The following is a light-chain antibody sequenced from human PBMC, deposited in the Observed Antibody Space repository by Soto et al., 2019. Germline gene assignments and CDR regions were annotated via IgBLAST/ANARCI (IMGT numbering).Light chain of an antibody. CDR1: SSDVGGYNY. V-gene: IGLV2-14*01. Sequence: QSVLTQPASVSGSHGQSITISCTGTSSDVGGYNYVSWYQQHPGKAPKLMIYDVSNRPSGVSNRFSGSKSGNTASLTISGLQPEDEADYYCSSYTSSSTPVVFGGGTQLTVL. CDR2: DVS. CDR3: SSYTSSSTPVV. J-gene: IGLJ2*01.